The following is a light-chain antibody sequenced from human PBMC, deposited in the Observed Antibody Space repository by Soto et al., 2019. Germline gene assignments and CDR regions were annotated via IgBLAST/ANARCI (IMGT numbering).Light chain of an antibody. V-gene: IGLV1-44*01. CDR3: AAWDDILNGYV. CDR2: SNY. J-gene: IGLJ1*01. Sequence: QALLTQPHSAYGTPGQRVSISCSGSISNIESNTVTWYQQLPGTAPKLVIYSNYDRPSGVPDRFSGSTSGTSASLVIRGLQSEDEADYYCAAWDDILNGYVFGGGTKVTV. CDR1: ISNIESNT.